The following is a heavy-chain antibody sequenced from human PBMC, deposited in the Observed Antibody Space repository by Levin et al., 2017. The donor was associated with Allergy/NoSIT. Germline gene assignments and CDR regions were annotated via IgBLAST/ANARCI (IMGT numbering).Heavy chain of an antibody. D-gene: IGHD3-22*01. Sequence: SETLSLTCTVSGGSISSSSYYWGWIRQPPGKGLEWSGSIYYSGSTYYNPSLKSRVTISVDTSKNQFSLKLSSVTAADTAVYYCARLSPNSGDSSGYYYFDYWGQGTLVTVSS. J-gene: IGHJ4*02. CDR2: IYYSGST. V-gene: IGHV4-39*01. CDR3: ARLSPNSGDSSGYYYFDY. CDR1: GGSISSSSYY.